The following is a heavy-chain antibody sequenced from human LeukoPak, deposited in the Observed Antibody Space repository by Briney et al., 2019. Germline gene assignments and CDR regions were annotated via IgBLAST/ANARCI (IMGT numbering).Heavy chain of an antibody. Sequence: GGSLRLSCAASGFTFSSYAMSWVRQAPGKGLEWVSAISGSGGSTYYADSVKGRFTISRDNSKNTLYPQMNSLRAEDTAVYYCAKGGGYSSSWPHYFDYWGQGTLVTVSS. V-gene: IGHV3-23*01. CDR3: AKGGGYSSSWPHYFDY. D-gene: IGHD6-13*01. CDR2: ISGSGGST. CDR1: GFTFSSYA. J-gene: IGHJ4*02.